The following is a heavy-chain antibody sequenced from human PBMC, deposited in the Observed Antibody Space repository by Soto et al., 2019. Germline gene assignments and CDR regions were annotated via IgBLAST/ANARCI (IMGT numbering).Heavy chain of an antibody. J-gene: IGHJ5*02. CDR2: ISYDGGRI. V-gene: IGHV3-30*03. Sequence: VQLVESGGGVVQPGTSLRLSCAASGFTFSSYGMHWVRQAPGKGLEWVAIISYDGGRIYYADSLKGRFTISRDNSKNMVYLQMSSLTVEDTAVYYCARERDWNYVDPWGQGTLVTVSS. CDR3: ARERDWNYVDP. CDR1: GFTFSSYG. D-gene: IGHD1-7*01.